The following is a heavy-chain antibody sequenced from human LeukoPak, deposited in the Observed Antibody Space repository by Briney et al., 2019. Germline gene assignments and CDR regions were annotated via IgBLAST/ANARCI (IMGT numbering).Heavy chain of an antibody. Sequence: GGSLRLSCAASGFTFSSYGMHWVRQAPGKGLEWVAVIWYDGSNKYYADSVKGRFTISRDNSKNTLYLQMNSPRAEDTTVYYCARSQGIAVAGIDYWGQGTLVTVSS. V-gene: IGHV3-33*01. CDR2: IWYDGSNK. J-gene: IGHJ4*02. CDR3: ARSQGIAVAGIDY. D-gene: IGHD6-19*01. CDR1: GFTFSSYG.